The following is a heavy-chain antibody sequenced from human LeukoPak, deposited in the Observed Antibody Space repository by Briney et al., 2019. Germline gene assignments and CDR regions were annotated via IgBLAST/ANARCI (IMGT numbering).Heavy chain of an antibody. CDR3: ARVPLSTAYLHYYSMDV. CDR2: IYYSGST. D-gene: IGHD2-21*02. J-gene: IGHJ6*03. V-gene: IGHV4-39*07. Sequence: SETLSLTCTASGASISSSSYYWGWIRQPPGKGLEWIGSIYYSGSTYYNPSLKSRVTISLDTSKNQFSLKLSSVTAADTAVYYCARVPLSTAYLHYYSMDVWGKGTTVTVSS. CDR1: GASISSSSYY.